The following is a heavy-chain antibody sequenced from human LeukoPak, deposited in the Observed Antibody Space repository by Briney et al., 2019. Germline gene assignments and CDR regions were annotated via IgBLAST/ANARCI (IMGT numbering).Heavy chain of an antibody. CDR3: ARESSSGYYFDY. CDR2: IYTGGNT. J-gene: IGHJ4*02. V-gene: IGHV3-66*01. Sequence: PGGSLRLSCAASGFTVSSNYMSWVRQAPGKGLEWVSVIYTGGNTYYADSVKGRFTMSRDNSKSTLYLQMNSLRAEDTAVYYCARESSSGYYFDYWGLGTLVTVSS. D-gene: IGHD6-19*01. CDR1: GFTVSSNY.